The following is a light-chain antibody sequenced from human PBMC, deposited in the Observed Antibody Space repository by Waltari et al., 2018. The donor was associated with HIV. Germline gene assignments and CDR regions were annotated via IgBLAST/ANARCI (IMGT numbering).Light chain of an antibody. Sequence: AGLTQPSSVSKGLQQNVTLTCTGNDTNVGNQGAGWLLRHEGHPPEVLSYRGGARPAGISHKYFASRSGNTASLTITGLQVDDEAVYYCSAWDSSLSEWVFSGGTKLTVL. CDR1: DTNVGNQG. J-gene: IGLJ3*02. V-gene: IGLV10-54*01. CDR3: SAWDSSLSEWV. CDR2: RGG.